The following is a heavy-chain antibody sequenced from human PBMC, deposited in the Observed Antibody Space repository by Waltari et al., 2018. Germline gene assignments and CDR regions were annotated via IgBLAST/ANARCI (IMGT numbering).Heavy chain of an antibody. CDR3: AKRRGSSSDGADGLDV. D-gene: IGHD6-6*01. CDR1: GFTFRSQS. J-gene: IGHJ6*02. Sequence: EVQLVESGGGLVKPGGSLRLACAASGFTFRSQSRNWVRRDPGKGLEWVSCISGSSSYIYYADSVKGRFTISRDNAKNSLYLQMNSLRAEDTAVYFCAKRRGSSSDGADGLDVWGQGTTVTVSS. CDR2: ISGSSSYI. V-gene: IGHV3-21*01.